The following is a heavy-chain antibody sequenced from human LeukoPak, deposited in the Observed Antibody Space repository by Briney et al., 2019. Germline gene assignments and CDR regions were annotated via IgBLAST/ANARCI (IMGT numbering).Heavy chain of an antibody. V-gene: IGHV3-11*06. Sequence: GGSLRLSCAASGFTFSDYYMSWIRQAPGKGLEWVSYISTTSTYADYADSVKGRFTISRDNAKNTLYLQMSSLRTEDTAVYYCAREAVGAIYFDYWGQGTLVTVSS. CDR1: GFTFSDYY. CDR2: ISTTSTYA. J-gene: IGHJ4*02. CDR3: AREAVGAIYFDY. D-gene: IGHD1-26*01.